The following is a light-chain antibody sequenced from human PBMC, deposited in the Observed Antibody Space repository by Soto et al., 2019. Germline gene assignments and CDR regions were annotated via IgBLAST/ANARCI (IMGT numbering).Light chain of an antibody. V-gene: IGLV2-8*01. Sequence: QSVLTQPPSASGSPGQSVTISRTGTSSDVGIYNSVSWYQQHPGEAPKLMMYEVSKRPAGVPDRFSGSKSGNTASLTVSGLQAEDEADYYCSSYAGTHIVFGIGTKVTVL. CDR3: SSYAGTHIV. CDR2: EVS. J-gene: IGLJ1*01. CDR1: SSDVGIYNS.